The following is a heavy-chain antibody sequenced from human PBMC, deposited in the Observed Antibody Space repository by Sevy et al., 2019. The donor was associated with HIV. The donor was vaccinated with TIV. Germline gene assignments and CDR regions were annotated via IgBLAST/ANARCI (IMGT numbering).Heavy chain of an antibody. V-gene: IGHV6-1*01. CDR1: GDSVSSNSAA. CDR2: TYYRSKWYN. Sequence: SQTLSLTCAISGDSVSSNSAAWNWIRQSPSRGLEWLGRTYYRSKWYNDYAVSVKSRITINPDTSKNQFSLQLNSVTPEDTAVYYCARGDHYGSGGSYYYYYGMDVWGQGTTVTVSS. D-gene: IGHD3-10*01. J-gene: IGHJ6*02. CDR3: ARGDHYGSGGSYYYYYGMDV.